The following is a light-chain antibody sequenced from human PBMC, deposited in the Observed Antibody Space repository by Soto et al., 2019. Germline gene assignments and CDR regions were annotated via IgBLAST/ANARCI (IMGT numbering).Light chain of an antibody. Sequence: EIVLTQSPGTLSLSPGERATLSCRASQSVSSSYLAWYQQKPGQAPRLLIYGASSRATGIPDRFSGIGSGTDFTLTISRLEPEDFAVYYFHQYGSSPPYTFGQGTKLEIK. CDR3: HQYGSSPPYT. J-gene: IGKJ2*01. CDR1: QSVSSSY. V-gene: IGKV3-20*01. CDR2: GAS.